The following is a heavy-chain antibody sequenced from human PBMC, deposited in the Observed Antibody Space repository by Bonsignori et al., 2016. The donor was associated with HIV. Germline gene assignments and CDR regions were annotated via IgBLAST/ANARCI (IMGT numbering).Heavy chain of an antibody. J-gene: IGHJ4*02. CDR3: ARVQAAAGTDLFDY. Sequence: RQAPGKGLEWVSYISSSGSTIYYADSVKGRFTISRDNAKNSLYLQMNSLRAEDTAVYYCARVQAAAGTDLFDYWGQGTLVTVSS. V-gene: IGHV3-11*01. CDR2: ISSSGSTI. D-gene: IGHD6-13*01.